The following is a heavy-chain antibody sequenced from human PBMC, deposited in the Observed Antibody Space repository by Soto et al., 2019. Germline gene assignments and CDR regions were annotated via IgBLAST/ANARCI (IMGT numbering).Heavy chain of an antibody. V-gene: IGHV3-15*07. CDR2: IKTRAGGGAT. D-gene: IGHD2-15*01. Sequence: EVQLVESAGGLVKPGGSLRLSCVASGFSFNEAWMNWVRQAPGQGLEWVGRIKTRAGGGATNYAAPVQGRFTISRDDSKDTLDLHMNSLRTEDTAIYYCTTGSVEGIWGQGTKVIVAS. J-gene: IGHJ6*02. CDR3: TTGSVEGI. CDR1: GFSFNEAW.